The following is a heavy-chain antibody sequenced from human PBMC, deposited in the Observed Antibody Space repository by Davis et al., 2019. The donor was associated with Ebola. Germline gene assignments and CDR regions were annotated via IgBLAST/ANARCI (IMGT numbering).Heavy chain of an antibody. CDR1: GGTFSSYA. CDR2: IIPIFGTA. CDR3: ARGRWDSNTWHGRGYYYYGMDV. Sequence: SVKVSCKASGGTFSSYATRWVRQAPGQGLEWMGGIIPIFGTANYAQKFQGRVTITADDSTRTVYLELSSLRSEDTAVYFCARGRWDSNTWHGRGYYYYGMDVWGQGTTVTVSS. V-gene: IGHV1-69*13. J-gene: IGHJ6*02. D-gene: IGHD4-11*01.